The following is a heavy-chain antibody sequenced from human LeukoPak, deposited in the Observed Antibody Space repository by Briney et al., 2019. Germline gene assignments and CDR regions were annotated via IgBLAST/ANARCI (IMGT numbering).Heavy chain of an antibody. CDR2: IIPIFGTA. CDR3: AIRYSGSYNDY. CDR1: GYTFTSYG. Sequence: SVKVSCKASGYTFTSYGISWVRQAPGQGLEWMGGIIPIFGTANYAQKFQGRVTITADKSTSTAYMELSSLRSEDTAVYYCAIRYSGSYNDYWGQGTLVTVSS. J-gene: IGHJ4*02. D-gene: IGHD1-26*01. V-gene: IGHV1-69*06.